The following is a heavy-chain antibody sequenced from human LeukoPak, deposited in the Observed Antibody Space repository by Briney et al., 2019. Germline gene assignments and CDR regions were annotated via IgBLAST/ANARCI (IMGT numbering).Heavy chain of an antibody. CDR3: ARPLYSSPDIVFDY. V-gene: IGHV1-46*01. Sequence: GASVKVSCKASGYTFTNDFIHWVRQAPGLGLEWMGIINPSGGFTRYAVKFQGRVTMTRDTSTSTVYMELSSLRSEDTAVYYCARPLYSSPDIVFDYWGQGTLVTVSS. CDR1: GYTFTNDF. J-gene: IGHJ4*02. CDR2: INPSGGFT. D-gene: IGHD6-13*01.